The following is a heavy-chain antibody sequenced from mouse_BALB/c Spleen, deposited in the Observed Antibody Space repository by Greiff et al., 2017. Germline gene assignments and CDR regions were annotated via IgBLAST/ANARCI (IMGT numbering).Heavy chain of an antibody. CDR1: GFSLTSYG. J-gene: IGHJ3*01. Sequence: QVQLQQSGPGLVQPSQSLSITCTVSGFSLTSYGVHWVRQSPGKGLEWLGVIWSGGSTDYNAAFISRLSISKDNSKSQVFFKMNSLQADDTAIYYCARNPHYYGSTVAWFAYWGQGTLVTVS. CDR2: IWSGGST. D-gene: IGHD1-1*01. V-gene: IGHV2-4-1*01. CDR3: ARNPHYYGSTVAWFAY.